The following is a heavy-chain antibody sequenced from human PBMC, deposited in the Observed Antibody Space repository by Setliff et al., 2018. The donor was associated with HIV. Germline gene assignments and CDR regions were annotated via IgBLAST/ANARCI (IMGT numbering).Heavy chain of an antibody. D-gene: IGHD3-22*01. CDR1: GGSISSGSYY. J-gene: IGHJ3*02. CDR3: ARQTNYYDSTDYPTRAFDT. Sequence: PSETLSLTCTVPGGSISSGSYYWSWIRQPAGKGLEWIGRVYTSGSTNYNPSLKSRVTISVDKNHFSLKLTSVTAADTAVYYCARQTNYYDSTDYPTRAFDTWGQGTMVTVSS. CDR2: VYTSGST. V-gene: IGHV4-61*02.